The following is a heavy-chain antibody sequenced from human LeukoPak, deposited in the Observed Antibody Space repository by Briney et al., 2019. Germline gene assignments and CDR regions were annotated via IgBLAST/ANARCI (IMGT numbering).Heavy chain of an antibody. J-gene: IGHJ4*02. V-gene: IGHV3-11*04. CDR1: GFTFSDYY. CDR3: ARDHSSGRYSVSPSGYLDY. Sequence: GGSLRLSCAASGFTFSDYYMSWIRQAPGKGLEWVSYIGSSGSTIYYADSVKGRFTISRDNAKNSLYLQMNSLRAEDTAVYYCARDHSSGRYSVSPSGYLDYWGQGTLVTVSS. CDR2: IGSSGSTI. D-gene: IGHD6-19*01.